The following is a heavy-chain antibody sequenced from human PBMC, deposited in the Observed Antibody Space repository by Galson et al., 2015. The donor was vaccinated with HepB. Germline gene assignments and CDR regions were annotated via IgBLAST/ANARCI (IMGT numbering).Heavy chain of an antibody. CDR2: ISWTSDRI. Sequence: SLRLSCAASGFTFDDYAMHWVRLAPGKGLEWVSGISWTSDRIGYADSVTGRFTISRDNAKNSLYLQMHSLRTDDTALYYCAKSYRHSWLHTAIDNWGQGTLVTVSS. CDR1: GFTFDDYA. J-gene: IGHJ4*02. V-gene: IGHV3-9*01. CDR3: AKSYRHSWLHTAIDN. D-gene: IGHD6-13*01.